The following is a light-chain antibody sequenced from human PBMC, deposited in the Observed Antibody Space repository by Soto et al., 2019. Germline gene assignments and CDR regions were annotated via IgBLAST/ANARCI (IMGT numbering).Light chain of an antibody. J-gene: IGKJ2*01. CDR2: GAS. Sequence: EIVMTQSPATLSVSPGERATLSCRASQSVSSNLAWYQQKPGQAPRLLLYGASTRATGIPARFSGSGSGTEVTHTISSLQSEDFAGYCCQQYNNWPLFGQGTKLEIK. CDR3: QQYNNWPL. CDR1: QSVSSN. V-gene: IGKV3-15*01.